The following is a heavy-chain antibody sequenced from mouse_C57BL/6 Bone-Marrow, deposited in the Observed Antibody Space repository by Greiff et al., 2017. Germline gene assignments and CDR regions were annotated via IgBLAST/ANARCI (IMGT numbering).Heavy chain of an antibody. CDR3: ARSYYGSRDYFDY. D-gene: IGHD1-1*01. CDR2: INPSTGGT. J-gene: IGHJ2*01. CDR1: GYSFTGYY. V-gene: IGHV1-42*01. Sequence: EVQLQESGPELVKPGASVKISCKASGYSFTGYYMNWVKQSPEKSLEWIGEINPSTGGTTYNQKFKAKATLTVDKSSSTAYMQLKSLTSEDSAVYYCARSYYGSRDYFDYWGQGTTLTVSS.